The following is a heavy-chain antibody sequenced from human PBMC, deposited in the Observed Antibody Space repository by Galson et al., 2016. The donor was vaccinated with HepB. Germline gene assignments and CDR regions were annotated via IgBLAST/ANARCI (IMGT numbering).Heavy chain of an antibody. CDR3: ARDRNEGPSAVARLASFEAQPSPMDG. CDR1: GFDFKTYS. J-gene: IGHJ6*03. V-gene: IGHV3-21*06. CDR2: ISFSSDSI. D-gene: IGHD3-3*01. Sequence: SLRLSCAASGFDFKTYSMNWVRQAPGKGLEWVSSISFSSDSIYYADSVKGRFTISRDNAKDSLYLQMNNLRVEDTAVYYCARDRNEGPSAVARLASFEAQPSPMDGGGKGSTVTVSS.